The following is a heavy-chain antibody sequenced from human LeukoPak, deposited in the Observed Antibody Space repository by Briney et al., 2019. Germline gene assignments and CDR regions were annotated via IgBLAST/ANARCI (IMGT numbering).Heavy chain of an antibody. J-gene: IGHJ4*02. CDR2: ISSGSSYI. V-gene: IGHV3-21*01. CDR3: ATSRDSGRFDY. D-gene: IGHD2-8*02. CDR1: GFTFSSYS. Sequence: GGSLRLSCAASGFTFSSYSMNWVRQAPGKGLEWVSSISSGSSYIYYADSVRGRLTISRDNARNPLYLQMNSLRAEDTAVYYCATSRDSGRFDYWGQGTLVTVSS.